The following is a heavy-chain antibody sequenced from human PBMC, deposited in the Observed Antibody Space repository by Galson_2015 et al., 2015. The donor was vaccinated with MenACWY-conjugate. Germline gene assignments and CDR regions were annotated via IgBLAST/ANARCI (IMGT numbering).Heavy chain of an antibody. Sequence: SPRLSCAASEFIFSNYRMNWVRQAPGRGLEWISYISSGSSTIYYADSVKGRFTISRDNAKNSLYLQMNSLRAEDSAVYYCARDLAFDLWGRGTLVTVSS. J-gene: IGHJ2*01. CDR1: EFIFSNYR. CDR2: ISSGSSTI. CDR3: ARDLAFDL. V-gene: IGHV3-48*01.